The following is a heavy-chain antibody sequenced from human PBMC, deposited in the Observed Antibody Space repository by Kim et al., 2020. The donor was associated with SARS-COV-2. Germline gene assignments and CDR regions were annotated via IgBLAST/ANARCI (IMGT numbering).Heavy chain of an antibody. CDR3: ARDRLKYYYGSCWFDP. J-gene: IGHJ5*02. V-gene: IGHV4-38-2*02. CDR2: IYHSGST. CDR1: GYSISSGYY. Sequence: SETLSLTCTVSGYSISSGYYWGWIRQPPGKGLEWIGSIYHSGSTYYNPSLKSRVTISVDTSKNQFSLKLSSVTAADTAVYYCARDRLKYYYGSCWFDPWGQGTLVTVSS. D-gene: IGHD3-10*01.